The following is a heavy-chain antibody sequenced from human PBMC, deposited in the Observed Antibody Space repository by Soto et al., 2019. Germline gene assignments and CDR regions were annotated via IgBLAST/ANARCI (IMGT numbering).Heavy chain of an antibody. CDR3: ARRSSEYYYYYGMDV. J-gene: IGHJ6*02. V-gene: IGHV4-39*01. Sequence: QLQLQESGPGLVKPSETLSLTCTVSGGSISSSSYYWGWIRQPPGKGLEWIGSIYYSGSTYYNPSLKSRVTISVDTSNNQFSLKLSSVPAADTAVYYCARRSSEYYYYYGMDVWGQGTTVTVSS. CDR1: GGSISSSSYY. D-gene: IGHD6-6*01. CDR2: IYYSGST.